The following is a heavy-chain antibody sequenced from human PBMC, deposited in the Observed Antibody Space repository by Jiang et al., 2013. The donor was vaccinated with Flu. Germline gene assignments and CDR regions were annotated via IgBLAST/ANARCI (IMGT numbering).Heavy chain of an antibody. CDR3: ARGQREYRMTLDY. CDR2: INQSGST. Sequence: VALLKPSETLSLTCAVYGGSFSGYYWTWIRQPPGKGLEWIGEINQSGSTNYNLSLKSRVTISVDTSKNQFSLKLSSLTAADTAVYYCARGQREYRMTLDYWGQGTLVTVSS. V-gene: IGHV4-34*01. J-gene: IGHJ4*02. D-gene: IGHD6-6*01. CDR1: GGSFSGYY.